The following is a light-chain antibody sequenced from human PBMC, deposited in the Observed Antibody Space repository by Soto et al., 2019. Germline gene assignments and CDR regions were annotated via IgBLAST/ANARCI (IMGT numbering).Light chain of an antibody. CDR1: QGIRSA. CDR3: QQYNSYSWT. CDR2: AAS. J-gene: IGKJ1*01. Sequence: IQVTQSPSSLSASVGDSVTITCRTSQGIRSALGWYQQKPGKVPKLLIYAASTLRSGVPSRFSGSGSGTEFTLTISSLQPDDFATYYCQQYNSYSWTFGQGTKVDIK. V-gene: IGKV1-17*01.